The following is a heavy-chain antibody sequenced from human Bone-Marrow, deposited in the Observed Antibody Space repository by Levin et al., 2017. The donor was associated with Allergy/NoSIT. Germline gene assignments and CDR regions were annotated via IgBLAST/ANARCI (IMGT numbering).Heavy chain of an antibody. CDR1: GDSISTTSYY. J-gene: IGHJ4*02. Sequence: SETLSLTCNVSGDSISTTSYYWGWIRQPPGKGLEWIESIYYDGTTYYNPSLKSRVTISIDPSKNQFSLKMKSVTAADTGIYYCARVAYSYGYPHHFDSWGQGTMVTVSS. D-gene: IGHD5-18*01. V-gene: IGHV4-39*07. CDR2: IYYDGTT. CDR3: ARVAYSYGYPHHFDS.